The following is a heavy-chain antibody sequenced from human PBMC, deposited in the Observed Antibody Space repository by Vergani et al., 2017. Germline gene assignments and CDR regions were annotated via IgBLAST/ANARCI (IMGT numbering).Heavy chain of an antibody. CDR1: GYSIRNGYY. CDR3: TTIGYRRWGYYFDY. Sequence: QVQLQESGPGLVEPSETLSLTCAVSGYSIRNGYYWGWIRQPPGKGLEWIGSIYHSGSTHYNPSLKSRVTISVETSKNDFSLKVTSVTAADTAVYYCTTIGYRRWGYYFDYWLQGMLVADSS. D-gene: IGHD2-2*02. V-gene: IGHV4-38-2*01. J-gene: IGHJ4*02. CDR2: IYHSGST.